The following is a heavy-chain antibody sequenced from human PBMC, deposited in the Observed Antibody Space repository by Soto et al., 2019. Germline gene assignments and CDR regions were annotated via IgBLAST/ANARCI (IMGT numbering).Heavy chain of an antibody. J-gene: IGHJ5*02. CDR1: GGSISSSNW. CDR3: ARVPPPDIVVVPAAPKAWFDP. D-gene: IGHD2-2*01. CDR2: IYHSGST. V-gene: IGHV4-4*02. Sequence: SETLSLTCAVSGGSISSSNWWSWVRQPPGKGLEWIGEIYHSGSTNYNPSLKSRVTISVDKSKNQFSLKLSSVTAADTAVYYCARVPPPDIVVVPAAPKAWFDPWGQGTLVTVSS.